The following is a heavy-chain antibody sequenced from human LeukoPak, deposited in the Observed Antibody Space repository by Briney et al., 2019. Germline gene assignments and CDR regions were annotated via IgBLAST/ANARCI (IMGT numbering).Heavy chain of an antibody. Sequence: GGALTLSCPASVCTFSSYSMNGVRQAPGKGLAGVASISSSRRYIYYADSVKDRFTISRDNAKNSLYLHMNSLTAEHTAVSSCARALYYYASSGYYPEPFGYWGQGPVVLVS. J-gene: IGHJ4*02. V-gene: IGHV3-21*01. CDR1: VCTFSSYS. CDR2: ISSSRRYI. D-gene: IGHD3-22*01. CDR3: ARALYYYASSGYYPEPFGY.